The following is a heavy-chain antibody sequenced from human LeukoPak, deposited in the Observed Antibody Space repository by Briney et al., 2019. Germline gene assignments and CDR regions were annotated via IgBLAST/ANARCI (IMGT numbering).Heavy chain of an antibody. CDR1: GFTFSDHY. D-gene: IGHD2-2*01. CDR3: VRGASSSSPSYYHGLDV. J-gene: IGHJ6*02. CDR2: IRDKGNSYTT. Sequence: GGSLRLSCVASGFTFSDHYMDWVRQAPGKGLEWVGRIRDKGNSYTTEYAASVKGRYTVSRDDSMSSLYLQMNVLNTEDTAVYHCVRGASSSSPSYYHGLDVWGQGTTVTVSS. V-gene: IGHV3-72*01.